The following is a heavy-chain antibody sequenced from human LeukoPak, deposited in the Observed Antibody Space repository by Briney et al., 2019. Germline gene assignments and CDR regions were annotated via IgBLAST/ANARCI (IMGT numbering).Heavy chain of an antibody. CDR1: EYTFTDYY. Sequence: GASVKVSCKVSEYTFTDYYMHWVRQAPGQGLEWMGWINPNSGGTKYAQKFQGRVTMTRDPSISTAYMELSRLRFDDTAVYYCARDAWLVGATNLYYFDHWGQGTPVTVSS. V-gene: IGHV1-2*02. D-gene: IGHD1-26*01. CDR2: INPNSGGT. CDR3: ARDAWLVGATNLYYFDH. J-gene: IGHJ4*02.